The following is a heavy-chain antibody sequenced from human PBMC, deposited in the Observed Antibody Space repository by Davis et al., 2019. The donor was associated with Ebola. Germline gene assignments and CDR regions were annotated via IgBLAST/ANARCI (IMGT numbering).Heavy chain of an antibody. J-gene: IGHJ4*02. V-gene: IGHV1-69*04. CDR3: ARDGCSNISCYPGDY. CDR2: IIPILGIS. CDR1: GGSFTSEV. Sequence: AASVKVSCKASGGSFTSEVTSWVRQAPGQGLEWMGRIIPILGISNNAKKFQGRLTITADKSTNTAYMELSSLRSEDTAVYFCARDGCSNISCYPGDYWGQGTLVSVSS. D-gene: IGHD2-2*01.